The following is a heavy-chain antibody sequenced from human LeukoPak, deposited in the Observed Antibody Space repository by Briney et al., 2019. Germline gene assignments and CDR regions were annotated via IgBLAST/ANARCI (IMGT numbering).Heavy chain of an antibody. Sequence: GGSLRLSCAASGFTFSSYWMSWVRQAPGKGLEWVAFIRYDGSNKYYADSVKGRFTISRDNSRNTLYLQMSSLRAEDTAVYYCAKSFVVVPTTVSYYFDYWGQGTLVTVSS. CDR3: AKSFVVVPTTVSYYFDY. CDR1: GFTFSSYW. J-gene: IGHJ4*02. D-gene: IGHD2-2*01. CDR2: IRYDGSNK. V-gene: IGHV3-30*02.